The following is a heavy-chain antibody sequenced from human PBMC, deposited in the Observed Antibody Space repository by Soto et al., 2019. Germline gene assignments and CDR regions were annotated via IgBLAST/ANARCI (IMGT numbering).Heavy chain of an antibody. CDR2: INVINGNA. V-gene: IGHV1-3*01. J-gene: IGHJ4*02. Sequence: ASVKVSCEASGYAFTSYDMHWVRQAPGQRLEWMGRINVINGNAYYSQRFQGRATFTRDTSASTGYMELSSLISGDTAVYYCVASRGWAAFHYWRPGPGVTV. D-gene: IGHD6-19*01. CDR1: GYAFTSYD. CDR3: VASRGWAAFHY.